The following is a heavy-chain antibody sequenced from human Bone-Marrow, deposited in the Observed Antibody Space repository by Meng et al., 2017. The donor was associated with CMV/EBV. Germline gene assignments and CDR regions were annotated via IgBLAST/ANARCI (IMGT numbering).Heavy chain of an antibody. V-gene: IGHV4-39*07. CDR3: ARSVDVYIGRFDY. D-gene: IGHD5-24*01. CDR1: GGSIRSSKSY. Sequence: VAGGSIRSSKSYWGWIGQRQGEELEWIRSIYYTRRTYYNPSLKSRVTISLDTSKNHFSLRLSSVTAADTALYYCARSVDVYIGRFDYWGQGTLVTVSS. CDR2: IYYTRRT. J-gene: IGHJ4*02.